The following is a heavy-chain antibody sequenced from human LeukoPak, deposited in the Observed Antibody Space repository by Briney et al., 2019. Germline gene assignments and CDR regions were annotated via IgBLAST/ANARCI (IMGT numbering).Heavy chain of an antibody. CDR1: GFIFSTYA. Sequence: GGSLRLSCAASGFIFSTYAMHWVRQAPGKGLEYVSAITSNGGSTYYANSVKGRFTISRDNSKNTLSLQMGSLRGEDMAVYYCATASLSGWYDDWGQGTLVTVSS. CDR2: ITSNGGST. V-gene: IGHV3-64*01. CDR3: ATASLSGWYDD. D-gene: IGHD6-19*01. J-gene: IGHJ5*02.